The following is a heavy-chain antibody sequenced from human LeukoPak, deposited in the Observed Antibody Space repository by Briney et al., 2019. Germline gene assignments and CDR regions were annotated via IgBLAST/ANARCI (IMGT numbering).Heavy chain of an antibody. CDR2: INPSGGST. J-gene: IGHJ4*02. D-gene: IGHD2-21*02. Sequence: ASVKVSCKASGYTFTSYYMHWVRQAPGQGLEWMGIINPSGGSTSYAQKFQGRVTMTRDTSTSTVYMELSSLRSEDTAVYYCARDGVVMTAIPVYYFDYWGQGTLVTVSS. CDR1: GYTFTSYY. V-gene: IGHV1-46*01. CDR3: ARDGVVMTAIPVYYFDY.